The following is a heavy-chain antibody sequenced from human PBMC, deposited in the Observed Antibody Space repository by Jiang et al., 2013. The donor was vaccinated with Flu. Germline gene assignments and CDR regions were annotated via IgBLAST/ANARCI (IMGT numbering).Heavy chain of an antibody. J-gene: IGHJ3*02. CDR2: MYYSGST. Sequence: PGLVKPSETLSLTCTVSGGSISSSGYFWGWIRQPPGKGLEWIGSMYYSGSTYYNPSVKSRVTISVDTSKNQFSLKLSSVTAADTAVYYCARPREMATISDAFDIWGQGTMVTVSS. CDR3: ARPREMATISDAFDI. D-gene: IGHD5-24*01. CDR1: GGSISSSGYF. V-gene: IGHV4-39*07.